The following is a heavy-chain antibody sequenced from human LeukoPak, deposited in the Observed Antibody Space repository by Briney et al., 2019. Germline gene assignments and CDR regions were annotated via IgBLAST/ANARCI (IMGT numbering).Heavy chain of an antibody. Sequence: GGSLRLSCAASGFTFSSYSMNWVRQAPGKGLEGVSSISSSSSYIYYADSVKGRFTISRDNAKNSLYLQMNSLRAEDTAVYYCARDSPSGTYFDYWGQGTLVTVSS. CDR1: GFTFSSYS. D-gene: IGHD1/OR15-1a*01. V-gene: IGHV3-21*01. CDR2: ISSSSSYI. CDR3: ARDSPSGTYFDY. J-gene: IGHJ4*02.